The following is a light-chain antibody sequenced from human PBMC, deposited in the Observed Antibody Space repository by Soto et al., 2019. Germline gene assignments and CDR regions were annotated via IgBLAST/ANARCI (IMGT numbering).Light chain of an antibody. CDR1: QSISSW. V-gene: IGKV1-5*03. J-gene: IGKJ1*01. CDR3: QQSNSYSRT. Sequence: DIQMTQSPSTLSASVGARVTITCRASQSISSWLAWYQQKPGKAPKLLIYKASSLESGVPSRFSGSGSGTECTLTSSSLQPDDCATYSCQQSNSYSRTFGQGTKVEIK. CDR2: KAS.